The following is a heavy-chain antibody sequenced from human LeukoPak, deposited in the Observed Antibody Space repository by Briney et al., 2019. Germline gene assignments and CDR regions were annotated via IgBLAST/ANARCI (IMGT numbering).Heavy chain of an antibody. V-gene: IGHV4-39*07. J-gene: IGHJ5*02. CDR2: IYYSGST. Sequence: SETLSLTGTVSGGSISSSSYYWGWIRQPPGKGLEWIGSIYYSGSTYYNPSLKSRVTISVDASKNQFSLKLSSVTAADTAVYYCARRERYFDWFRFSYWFDPWGQGTLVTVSS. CDR1: GGSISSSSYY. CDR3: ARRERYFDWFRFSYWFDP. D-gene: IGHD3-9*01.